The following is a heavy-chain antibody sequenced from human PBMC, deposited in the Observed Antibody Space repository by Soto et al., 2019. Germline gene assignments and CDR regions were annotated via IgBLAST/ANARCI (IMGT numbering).Heavy chain of an antibody. D-gene: IGHD3-22*01. CDR2: IKSKTDGGTT. CDR3: TTVVTMIVVVITQSIDY. CDR1: GFTFSNAW. V-gene: IGHV3-15*07. J-gene: IGHJ4*02. Sequence: PGGSLRLSCAASGFTFSNAWMNWVRQAPGKGLEWVGRIKSKTDGGTTDYAAPVKGRFTISRDDSKNTLYLQMNSLKTEDTAVYYCTTVVTMIVVVITQSIDYWGQGTLVTVSS.